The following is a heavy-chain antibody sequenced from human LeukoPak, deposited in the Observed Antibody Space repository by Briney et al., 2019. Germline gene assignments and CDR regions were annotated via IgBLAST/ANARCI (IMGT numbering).Heavy chain of an antibody. V-gene: IGHV4-39*07. CDR2: IYYSGST. Sequence: SSETLSLTCTVSGGSISSSTYYWGRIRQPPGKGLEWIGSIYYSGSTFYNPSLKSRVTISVDTSKNQFSLKLSSVTAADTAVYYCARVIAYYDFWSGYYMPPAYMDVWGKGTTVTVSS. CDR3: ARVIAYYDFWSGYYMPPAYMDV. CDR1: GGSISSSTYY. D-gene: IGHD3-3*01. J-gene: IGHJ6*04.